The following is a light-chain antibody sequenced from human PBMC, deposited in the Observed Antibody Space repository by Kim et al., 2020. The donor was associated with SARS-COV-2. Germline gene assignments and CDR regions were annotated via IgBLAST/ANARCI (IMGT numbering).Light chain of an antibody. V-gene: IGLV3-1*01. J-gene: IGLJ1*01. CDR2: QDN. CDR1: KLGDKF. CDR3: QAWDTSTAV. Sequence: VSPGQTANITCSGDKLGDKFACWYQQKAGQSPVLVIYQDNKRPSVIPERFSGSNSGNTATLTISGTQAMDEADYYCQAWDTSTAVFGTGTKVTVL.